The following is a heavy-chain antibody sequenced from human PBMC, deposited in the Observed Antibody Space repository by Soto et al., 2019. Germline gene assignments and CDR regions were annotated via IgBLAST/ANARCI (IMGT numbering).Heavy chain of an antibody. V-gene: IGHV1-18*01. CDR1: GYTFTSYG. CDR3: VKFRSYYYYSGMDV. CDR2: ISTYNGNT. Sequence: GASVKVSCKASGYTFTSYGLSWVRQAPGQGLEWMGWISTYNGNTNYAQKLQGRVTMTTDTSTSTAYMELRSLRSDDTAVHYCVKFRSYYYYSGMDVWGQGTTVTVSS. J-gene: IGHJ6*02.